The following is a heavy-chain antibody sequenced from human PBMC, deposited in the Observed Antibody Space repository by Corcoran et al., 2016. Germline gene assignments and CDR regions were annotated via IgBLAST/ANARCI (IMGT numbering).Heavy chain of an antibody. J-gene: IGHJ6*02. CDR1: GGSISSGGYY. V-gene: IGHV4-31*03. D-gene: IGHD5-18*01. CDR2: IYYSGST. CDR3: ARDGGYSYGLYYYGMDV. Sequence: QVQLQESGPGLVKPSQTLSLTCTVSGGSISSGGYYWSWIRQHPGKGLEWIGYIYYSGSTYYNPSLKSRVTISVDTSKNQFSLKLSAVTAADTAVYYWARDGGYSYGLYYYGMDVWGQGTTVTVSS.